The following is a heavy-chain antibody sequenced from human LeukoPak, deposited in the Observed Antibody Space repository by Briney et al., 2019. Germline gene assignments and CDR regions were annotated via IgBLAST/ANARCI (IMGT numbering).Heavy chain of an antibody. Sequence: GGSLRLSSAASGFTFSSYSMNWVRQAPGKGLVWVSSISSGSSYIYYADSVKGRFTISRDNAKNSLYLQMNSLRADDTAVYFCARDSGYSTTFDHWGQGTLVIVSS. CDR1: GFTFSSYS. D-gene: IGHD6-13*01. J-gene: IGHJ4*02. V-gene: IGHV3-21*01. CDR2: ISSGSSYI. CDR3: ARDSGYSTTFDH.